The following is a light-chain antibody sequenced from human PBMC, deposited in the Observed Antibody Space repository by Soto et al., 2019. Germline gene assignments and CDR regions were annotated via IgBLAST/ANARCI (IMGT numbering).Light chain of an antibody. CDR2: VAS. CDR1: QSVSGNY. Sequence: ENVLTQSPVPLPFSTEKQTPLSCRPSQSVSGNYLARYQQKPGQAPRLLIYVASRRATGIPDRFSGSGSGTDFTLTISSLEPEAFAVYNCQQYGSSPLTFGGGTKVDIK. V-gene: IGKV3-20*01. CDR3: QQYGSSPLT. J-gene: IGKJ4*01.